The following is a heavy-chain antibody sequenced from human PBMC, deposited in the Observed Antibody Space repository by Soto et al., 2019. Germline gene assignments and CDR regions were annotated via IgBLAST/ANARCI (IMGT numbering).Heavy chain of an antibody. J-gene: IGHJ4*02. CDR2: INAGNDNI. CDR3: AIFGGSVSG. Sequence: QVQLVQSGAEVKKPGASVKVSCKASGYTFTRYTMYWVRQAPGQRLECMGWINAGNDNIKYSQKFQGCVPITTDTSASTAYMDLTSLRSEDTAVYYCAIFGGSVSGWGQGTLVTVSS. V-gene: IGHV1-3*01. CDR1: GYTFTRYT. D-gene: IGHD3-10*01.